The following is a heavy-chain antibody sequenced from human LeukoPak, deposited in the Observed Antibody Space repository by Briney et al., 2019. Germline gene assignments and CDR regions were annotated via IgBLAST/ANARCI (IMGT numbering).Heavy chain of an antibody. V-gene: IGHV3-33*01. Sequence: GGSLRLSCAASGFPFSTYGMHWVRQAPGKGREWVAVMSSDGTIIHYADSVKGRFTISRDNSKNTLYLQMNSLRAEDTAVYYCARDDEFDDYDRGRNTNSFDYWGQGTLVTVSS. CDR3: ARDDEFDDYDRGRNTNSFDY. J-gene: IGHJ4*02. CDR1: GFPFSTYG. D-gene: IGHD3-22*01. CDR2: MSSDGTII.